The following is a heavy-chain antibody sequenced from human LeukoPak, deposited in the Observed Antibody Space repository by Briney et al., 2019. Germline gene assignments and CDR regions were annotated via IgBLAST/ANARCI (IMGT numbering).Heavy chain of an antibody. CDR3: AGYYYDSSGLS. V-gene: IGHV1-2*02. J-gene: IGHJ3*01. CDR1: GYTFTGYY. D-gene: IGHD3-22*01. Sequence: EASVKVSCKASGYTFTGYYMHWVRQAPGQGLEWMGWINPNSGGTNYAQKFQGRGTMTRDTSISRAYMELSRLRSDDTAVYYCAGYYYDSSGLSWGQGTMVTVSS. CDR2: INPNSGGT.